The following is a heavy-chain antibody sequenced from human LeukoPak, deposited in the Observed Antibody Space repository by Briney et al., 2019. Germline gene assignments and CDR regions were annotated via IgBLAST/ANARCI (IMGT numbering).Heavy chain of an antibody. CDR1: RFTFGNSW. CDR3: IVVVEPPDSDGFDV. CDR2: INADVSTT. V-gene: IGHV3-74*01. Sequence: GGCPRVSCAAPRFTFGNSWVRWVRQALGKGLVWVSLINADVSTTSYADSVKGRFTISRDNARNTLSLEMNSLTSEDTAVYYCIVVVEPPDSDGFDVWGQGTMITVSS. J-gene: IGHJ3*01. D-gene: IGHD1-14*01.